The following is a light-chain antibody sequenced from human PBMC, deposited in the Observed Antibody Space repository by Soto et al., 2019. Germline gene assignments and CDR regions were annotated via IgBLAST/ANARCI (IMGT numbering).Light chain of an antibody. CDR3: QQYNAYSQA. V-gene: IGKV1-5*03. CDR2: QAS. CDR1: ERVSRW. J-gene: IGKJ1*01. Sequence: DIQMTQSPSTLSASVGDRVTITCRASERVSRWLAWYQQKPGRTPKLLLYQASTLETGVPSRFSGSGSGTEFTLTISSLPPYDFATFYCQQYNAYSQAFGQGTKVEIK.